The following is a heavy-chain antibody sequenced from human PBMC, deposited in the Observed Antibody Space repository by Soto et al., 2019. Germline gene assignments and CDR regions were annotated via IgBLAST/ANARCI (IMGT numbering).Heavy chain of an antibody. V-gene: IGHV4-31*03. CDR3: ARAPYSSSSFFFDY. J-gene: IGHJ4*02. Sequence: SETLSLTCSVSGASISSGGYYWSWIRHFPGKGLEWIGYVYYTGSPYYNPSLKSRVTISKDTSKNQFSLKLSSVTAADTAVYYCARAPYSSSSFFFDYWGQGTPVTVSS. CDR2: VYYTGSP. D-gene: IGHD6-6*01. CDR1: GASISSGGYY.